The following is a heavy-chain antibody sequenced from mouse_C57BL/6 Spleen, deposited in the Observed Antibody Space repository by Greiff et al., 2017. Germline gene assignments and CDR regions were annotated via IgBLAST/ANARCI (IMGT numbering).Heavy chain of an antibody. V-gene: IGHV1-61*01. CDR2: IYPSDSET. CDR3: ARDGGYGKEYFDY. Sequence: QVQLQQPGAELVRPGSSVKLSCKASGYTFTSYWMDWVKQRPGQGLEWIGNIYPSDSETHYNQKFKDKATLTVDKSSSTAYMQLSSLTSEDSAVYYCARDGGYGKEYFDYWGQGTTLTVSS. J-gene: IGHJ2*01. D-gene: IGHD2-1*01. CDR1: GYTFTSYW.